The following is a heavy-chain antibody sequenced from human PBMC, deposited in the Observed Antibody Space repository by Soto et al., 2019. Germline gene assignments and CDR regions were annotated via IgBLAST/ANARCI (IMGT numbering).Heavy chain of an antibody. CDR1: GFIFSNYG. Sequence: QVQLVESGGGVVQPGRSLRLSCAASGFIFSNYGMHWVRQAPGKGLEWVAVIWYDGSKKYYADSVKGRFTISRDNSKSTLFVQRKGRRAGDRAVYYCARDGDCGGVSPLCAFDIWGQGTTVIVSS. D-gene: IGHD2-21*01. CDR3: ARDGDCGGVSPLCAFDI. CDR2: IWYDGSKK. J-gene: IGHJ3*02. V-gene: IGHV3-33*01.